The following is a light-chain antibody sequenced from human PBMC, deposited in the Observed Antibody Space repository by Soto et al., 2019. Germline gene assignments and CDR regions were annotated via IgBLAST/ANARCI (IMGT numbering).Light chain of an antibody. CDR1: QSVSTY. Sequence: ETALTQSPATLSLSPGESATLSCRASQSVSTYLAWYQQKPGQAPRLLIYDASNRVTGIPARFRGSGSGTDFTLTISSLEPDDFAVYYCHQYNYWPTFGQGTKVDI. V-gene: IGKV3-11*01. CDR2: DAS. CDR3: HQYNYWPT. J-gene: IGKJ1*01.